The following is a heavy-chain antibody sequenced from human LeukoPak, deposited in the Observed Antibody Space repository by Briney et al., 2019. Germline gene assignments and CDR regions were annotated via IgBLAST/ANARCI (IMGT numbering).Heavy chain of an antibody. Sequence: PGGSLRLSCAASGFTFSSYWMHWVRQAPGKGLVWVSRINSDGSSTSYAVSVKGRFTISRDNAKNTLYLQMNSLRAEDTAVYYCARVTYYYDSSGYPPDYWGQGTLVTVSS. J-gene: IGHJ4*02. V-gene: IGHV3-74*01. CDR2: INSDGSST. D-gene: IGHD3-22*01. CDR3: ARVTYYYDSSGYPPDY. CDR1: GFTFSSYW.